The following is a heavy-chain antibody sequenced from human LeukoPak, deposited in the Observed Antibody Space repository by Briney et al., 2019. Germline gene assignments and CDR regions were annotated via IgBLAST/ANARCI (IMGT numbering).Heavy chain of an antibody. CDR3: ARDLPVYYYGSGSYSGYYGMDV. J-gene: IGHJ6*04. CDR1: GFTFSSYE. Sequence: PGGSLRLSCAASGFTFSSYEMNWVRQAPGKGLEWVSYISSSGSTLYYADSVKGRFTISRDNAKNSLYLQMNSLRAEDTAVYYCARDLPVYYYGSGSYSGYYGMDVWGKGTTVTVSS. V-gene: IGHV3-48*03. D-gene: IGHD3-10*01. CDR2: ISSSGSTL.